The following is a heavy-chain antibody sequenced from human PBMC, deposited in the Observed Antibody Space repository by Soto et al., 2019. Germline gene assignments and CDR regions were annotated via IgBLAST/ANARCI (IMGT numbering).Heavy chain of an antibody. J-gene: IGHJ3*02. CDR2: IYASGST. CDR1: GGSISSYY. D-gene: IGHD6-19*01. V-gene: IGHV4-4*07. CDR3: ARVSSGWYPDAFDI. Sequence: ETLSLTCTVSGGSISSYYWSWIRQPAGKGLEWIGRIYASGSTNYNPSLKSRVTMSVDTSKNQFSLKLSSVTAADTAVYYCARVSSGWYPDAFDIWGQGTMVTVSS.